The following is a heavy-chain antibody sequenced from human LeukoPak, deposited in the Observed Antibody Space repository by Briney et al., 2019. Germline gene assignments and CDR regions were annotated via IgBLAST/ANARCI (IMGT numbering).Heavy chain of an antibody. V-gene: IGHV3-23*01. CDR1: GLTFSNYA. CDR3: ANSDPGGATVDGNDY. CDR2: ISNNGGST. D-gene: IGHD1-26*01. J-gene: IGHJ4*02. Sequence: PGGSLRLSCAASGLTFSNYAMSWVRQAPGKGLEWVSAISNNGGSTYYADSVKGRFTISRDNSKNTPYLQMNSLRAEDTAVYYCANSDPGGATVDGNDYWGQGTLVTVSS.